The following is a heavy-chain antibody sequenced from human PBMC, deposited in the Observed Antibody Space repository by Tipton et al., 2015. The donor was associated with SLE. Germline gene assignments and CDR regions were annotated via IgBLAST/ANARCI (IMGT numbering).Heavy chain of an antibody. CDR1: GFIVSSDY. V-gene: IGHV3-53*05. Sequence: SLRLSCAASGFIVSSDYMSWIRLAPGRGLEWVSAIYSGGGTFYADSVKGRFTISRDTSKNTLYLQMNSLRDEDTAVYYCARGSCSGGVCYIDYWGQGTLVTVSS. CDR3: ARGSCSGGVCYIDY. D-gene: IGHD2-8*02. CDR2: IYSGGGT. J-gene: IGHJ4*02.